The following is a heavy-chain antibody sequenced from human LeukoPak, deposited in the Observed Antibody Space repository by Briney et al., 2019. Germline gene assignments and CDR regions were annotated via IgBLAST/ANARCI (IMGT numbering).Heavy chain of an antibody. J-gene: IGHJ4*02. CDR2: ISGSGGST. Sequence: GGSLRLSCAASGFTFSSSAMSWDRQAPGKGLEWVSGISGSGGSTYYADSVKGRFTISRDKSKNTLSLQMNSLRAEDTAVYYCAKDQGYSYGSTDYWGQGTLVTVSS. CDR3: AKDQGYSYGSTDY. D-gene: IGHD5-18*01. V-gene: IGHV3-23*01. CDR1: GFTFSSSA.